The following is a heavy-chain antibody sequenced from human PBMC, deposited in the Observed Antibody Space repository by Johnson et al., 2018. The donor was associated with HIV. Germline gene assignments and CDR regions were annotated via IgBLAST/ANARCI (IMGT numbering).Heavy chain of an antibody. Sequence: VQLVESGGGLVKPGGSLRLSCAASGFTFSNAWMSWVRQAPGKGLEWVGRIKSKTDGGTTDYAAPVQCRFTISRDNSKNTLYLQMNSLKTEDTAVYYCTTAFTVTGAFDIWGQGTMVTVSS. CDR1: GFTFSNAW. D-gene: IGHD4-17*01. CDR3: TTAFTVTGAFDI. CDR2: IKSKTDGGTT. V-gene: IGHV3-15*01. J-gene: IGHJ3*02.